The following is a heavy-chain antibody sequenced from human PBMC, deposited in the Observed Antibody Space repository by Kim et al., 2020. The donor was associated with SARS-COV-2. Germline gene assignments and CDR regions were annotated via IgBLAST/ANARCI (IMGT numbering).Heavy chain of an antibody. D-gene: IGHD3-10*01. J-gene: IGHJ4*02. CDR3: AKDYYGSGSYLAY. V-gene: IGHV3-30*02. Sequence: YADSVKGRFTISRDNSKNTLYLQMNSLRAEDTAVYYCAKDYYGSGSYLAYWGQGTLVTVSS.